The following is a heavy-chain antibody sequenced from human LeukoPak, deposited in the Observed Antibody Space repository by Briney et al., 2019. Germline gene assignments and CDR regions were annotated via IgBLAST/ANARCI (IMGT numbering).Heavy chain of an antibody. D-gene: IGHD5-18*01. CDR1: DGSISTYY. Sequence: SETLSLTCTLSDGSISTYYWSWIRQPPGKGLEWIGYIYYSGSTNYNPSLKSRVTISVDTSKNQFSLKLSSVTAADTAVYYCARASTWIEETSMVLGYWGQGTLVTVSS. CDR3: ARASTWIEETSMVLGY. V-gene: IGHV4-59*01. CDR2: IYYSGST. J-gene: IGHJ4*02.